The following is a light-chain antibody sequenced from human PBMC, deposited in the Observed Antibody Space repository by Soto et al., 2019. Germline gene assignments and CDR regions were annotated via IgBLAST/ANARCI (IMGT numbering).Light chain of an antibody. CDR1: QSIGRY. CDR3: KQSYYTPLT. Sequence: DIQMPQSLSSVSASVGASLPITGRASQSIGRYLNWYQQTPGRAPKFLISAASSLQSGVPSRFSGSGSGTDFTLTISSLQPEDFATYYCKQSYYTPLTVGGGTKVAIK. CDR2: AAS. J-gene: IGKJ4*01. V-gene: IGKV1-39*01.